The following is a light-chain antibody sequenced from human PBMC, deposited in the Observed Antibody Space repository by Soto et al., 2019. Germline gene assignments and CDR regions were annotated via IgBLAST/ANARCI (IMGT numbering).Light chain of an antibody. Sequence: EIVLTQSPATLSLSPGEGTTLSCRASQSVSSYLAWYQQKPGQAPRLLIYDASNRATGIPARFSGSGSGTDFTLTISSLDPEDFAVYYCQQRSSWPRTFGQGTKVEIK. J-gene: IGKJ1*01. V-gene: IGKV3-11*01. CDR1: QSVSSY. CDR2: DAS. CDR3: QQRSSWPRT.